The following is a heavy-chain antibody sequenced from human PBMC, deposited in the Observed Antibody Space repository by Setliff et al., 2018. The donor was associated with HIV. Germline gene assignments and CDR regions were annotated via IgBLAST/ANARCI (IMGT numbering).Heavy chain of an antibody. J-gene: IGHJ5*02. Sequence: SETLSLTCPVSGGSISNSRYYWSWIRQPPGKGLEWIGSIYYSGSTYYTPSLKSRVTISVDTSKNQFSLKLSSVTAADAAVYYCASRVYYYDSSGYLREEGFDPWGQGTLVTVSS. D-gene: IGHD3-22*01. CDR3: ASRVYYYDSSGYLREEGFDP. CDR2: IYYSGST. V-gene: IGHV4-39*01. CDR1: GGSISNSRYY.